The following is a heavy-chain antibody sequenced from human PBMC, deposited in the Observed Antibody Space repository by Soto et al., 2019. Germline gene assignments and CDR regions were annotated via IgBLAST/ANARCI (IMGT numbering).Heavy chain of an antibody. V-gene: IGHV4-59*01. CDR2: IYYSGST. CDR3: ARGLGGYDFWSGSPQWYFDY. CDR1: GGSISSYY. J-gene: IGHJ4*02. Sequence: QVQLQESGPGLVKPSETLSLTCTVSGGSISSYYWSWIRQPPGKGLEWVGYIYYSGSTNYNPSLKSRVTIAVDTSKNQFSLKLSSVTAADTAVYYCARGLGGYDFWSGSPQWYFDYWGQGTLVTVSS. D-gene: IGHD3-3*01.